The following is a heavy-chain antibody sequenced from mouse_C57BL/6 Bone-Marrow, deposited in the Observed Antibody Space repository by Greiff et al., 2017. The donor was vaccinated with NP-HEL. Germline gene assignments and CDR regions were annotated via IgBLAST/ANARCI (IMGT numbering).Heavy chain of an antibody. CDR2: ISDGGSYT. J-gene: IGHJ1*03. CDR3: ARAITTVVDWYFDV. CDR1: GFTFSSYA. V-gene: IGHV5-4*01. D-gene: IGHD1-1*01. Sequence: EVQLQESGGGLVKPGGSLKLSCAASGFTFSSYAMSWVRQTPEKRLEWVATISDGGSYTYYPDNVKGRFTISRDNAKNNLYLQMSHLKSEDTAMYYCARAITTVVDWYFDVWGTGTTVTVSS.